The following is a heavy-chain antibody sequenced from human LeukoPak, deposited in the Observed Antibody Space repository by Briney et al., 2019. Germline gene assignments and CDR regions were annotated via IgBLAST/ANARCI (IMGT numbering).Heavy chain of an antibody. Sequence: GASVKVSCKASGYTFTTYGISWVRQAPGQGLEWMGWISTYNGNTNYAQKVQGRVTMTTDTSTSTAYMELRSLRSDDTAVYYCARDNDYTTPDYYYMDVWGKGTTVTVSS. CDR1: GYTFTTYG. V-gene: IGHV1-18*01. CDR2: ISTYNGNT. J-gene: IGHJ6*03. D-gene: IGHD4-11*01. CDR3: ARDNDYTTPDYYYMDV.